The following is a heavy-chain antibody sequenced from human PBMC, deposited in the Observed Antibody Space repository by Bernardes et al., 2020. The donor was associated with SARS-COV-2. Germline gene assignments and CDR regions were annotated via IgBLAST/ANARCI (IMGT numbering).Heavy chain of an antibody. CDR2: LNGDGSTP. J-gene: IGHJ4*02. D-gene: IGHD3-22*01. Sequence: GGSLRLSCAASGFTFSMYWMHWVRQTPEKGLVWVSRLNGDGSTPNYADSVKGRFTISRDNAKNTLYLQMNSLTVEDASVYYCVRSAYYGSSGFYYDYWGQGTLVTVS. V-gene: IGHV3-74*01. CDR1: GFTFSMYW. CDR3: VRSAYYGSSGFYYDY.